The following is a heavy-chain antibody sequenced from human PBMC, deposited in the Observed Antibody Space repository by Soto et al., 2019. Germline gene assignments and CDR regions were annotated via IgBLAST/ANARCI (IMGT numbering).Heavy chain of an antibody. CDR1: GFTFSDHY. CDR2: IRNRANSYST. CDR3: TGSNADFRYFDY. J-gene: IGHJ4*02. D-gene: IGHD4-17*01. Sequence: EVQLVESGGGLVQPGGSLRLSCAASGFTFSDHYMDWVRQAPGKGLEWVGRIRNRANSYSTVYAASVTGRFTISRDDSKNSLFLQMNSLKTEDTAVYYCTGSNADFRYFDYWGQGTLVTVSS. V-gene: IGHV3-72*01.